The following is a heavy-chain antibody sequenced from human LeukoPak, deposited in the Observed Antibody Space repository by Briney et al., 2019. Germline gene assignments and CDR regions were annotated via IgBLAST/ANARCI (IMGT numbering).Heavy chain of an antibody. J-gene: IGHJ5*02. CDR2: IKKKTDGGTT. CDR3: ATDFYDTT. CDR1: GFTFSNAW. Sequence: GSLILSCTVSGFTFSNAWMGWVRQAPGKGLEWVGRIKKKTDGGTTDYAAPVKGRFTISRDDSKNTLYLHMSSLQTEDTAVYYCATDFYDTTWGQGTLVTVSS. V-gene: IGHV3-15*01. D-gene: IGHD3-22*01.